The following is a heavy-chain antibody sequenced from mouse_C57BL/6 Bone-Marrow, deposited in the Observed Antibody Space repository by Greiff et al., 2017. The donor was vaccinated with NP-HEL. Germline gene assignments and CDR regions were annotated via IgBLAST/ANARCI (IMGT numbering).Heavy chain of an antibody. Sequence: QVQLQQSGAELARPGASVKLSCKASGYTFTSYGISWVKQRTGQGLEWIGEIYPRSGNTYYNEKFKGKATLTADKSSSTAYMELRSLTSEDSAVYFCARRDSSGLFAYWGQGTLVTVSA. CDR1: GYTFTSYG. D-gene: IGHD3-2*02. CDR2: IYPRSGNT. J-gene: IGHJ3*01. V-gene: IGHV1-81*01. CDR3: ARRDSSGLFAY.